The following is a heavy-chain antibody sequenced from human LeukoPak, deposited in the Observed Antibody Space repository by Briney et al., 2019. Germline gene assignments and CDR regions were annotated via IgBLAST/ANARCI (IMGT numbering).Heavy chain of an antibody. CDR3: ATGGAMADKYYQE. V-gene: IGHV3-23*01. CDR1: GFTFSSYA. Sequence: PGGSLRLSCAASGFTFSSYAMRWVRQAPGKGLEWVSSTTDSGSRTYYADSVKGRFTISRDNSKNMLYLQMNSLRAEDTAVYYCATGGAMADKYYQEWGQGTLVTVSS. J-gene: IGHJ1*01. D-gene: IGHD6-19*01. CDR2: TTDSGSRT.